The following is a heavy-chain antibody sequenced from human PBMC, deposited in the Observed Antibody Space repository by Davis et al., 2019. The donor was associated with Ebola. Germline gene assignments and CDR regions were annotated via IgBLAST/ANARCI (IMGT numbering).Heavy chain of an antibody. J-gene: IGHJ3*02. CDR3: ARPRDYVVGNAFDI. CDR1: GYTFTSYG. V-gene: IGHV1-18*01. Sequence: ASVKVSCKASGYTFTSYGISWVRRAPGQGLEWMGWISAYNGNTNYAQKLQGRVTMTTDTSTSTAYMELRSLRSDDTAVYYCARPRDYVVGNAFDIWGQGTMVTVSS. D-gene: IGHD2-21*01. CDR2: ISAYNGNT.